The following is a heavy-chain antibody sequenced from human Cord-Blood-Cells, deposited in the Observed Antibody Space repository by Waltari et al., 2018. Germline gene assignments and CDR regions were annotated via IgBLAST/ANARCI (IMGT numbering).Heavy chain of an antibody. J-gene: IGHJ5*02. Sequence: QVQLQQWGAGLLKHSETLSLTCAVYGGSFSGYYWSWIRQPPGKGLAWIEEINHSGSTNYNPSLKSRVTISVDTSKNQFSLKLSSVTAADTAVYYCARGGGTSEWYNWFDPWGQGTLVTVSS. CDR1: GGSFSGYY. CDR3: ARGGGTSEWYNWFDP. CDR2: INHSGST. D-gene: IGHD3-3*01. V-gene: IGHV4-34*01.